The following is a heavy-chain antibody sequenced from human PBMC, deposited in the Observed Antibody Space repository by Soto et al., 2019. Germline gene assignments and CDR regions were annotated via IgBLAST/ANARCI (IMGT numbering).Heavy chain of an antibody. CDR3: ERDHYYGMDV. V-gene: IGHV3-74*01. CDR1: GFTFSSYW. CDR2: INSDGRST. Sequence: PGGSLRLSCAASGFTFSSYWMHWVRQAPGKGLVWVSHINSDGRSTSYADSVKGRFTISRDNAKNTLYLQMNSLRAEDTAVYYCERDHYYGMDVWGQGTTVTVSS. J-gene: IGHJ6*02.